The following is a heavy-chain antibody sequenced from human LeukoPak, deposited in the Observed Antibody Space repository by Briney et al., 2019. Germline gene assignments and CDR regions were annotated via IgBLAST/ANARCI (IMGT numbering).Heavy chain of an antibody. Sequence: ASVKVSCKASGYTFTSYGISWVRQSPGQGREWMGWISAYNGNTNYAQKLQGRVTMTTDTSTSTAYMELRSLRSDDTAVYYCARVFGVVINNWFDPWGQGTLVTVSS. CDR1: GYTFTSYG. CDR3: ARVFGVVINNWFDP. V-gene: IGHV1-18*01. D-gene: IGHD3-3*01. J-gene: IGHJ5*02. CDR2: ISAYNGNT.